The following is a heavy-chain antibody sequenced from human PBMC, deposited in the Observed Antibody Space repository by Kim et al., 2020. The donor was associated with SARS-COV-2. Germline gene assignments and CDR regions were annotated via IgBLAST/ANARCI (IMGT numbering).Heavy chain of an antibody. CDR2: INPNSGDT. V-gene: IGHV1-2*02. J-gene: IGHJ5*01. D-gene: IGHD3-10*01. Sequence: ASVKVSCKASGYTFIGHYIHWVRQAPGQGLEWMGWINPNSGDTNYAQKFQGRVTMTRDTSIITAYMELSSLRSEDTAVYYCASDFYGSGSYINHAFDSWGQGTLVTVSS. CDR3: ASDFYGSGSYINHAFDS. CDR1: GYTFIGHY.